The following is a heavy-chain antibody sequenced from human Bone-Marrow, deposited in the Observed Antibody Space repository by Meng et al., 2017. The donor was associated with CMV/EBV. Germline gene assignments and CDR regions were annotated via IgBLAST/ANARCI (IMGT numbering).Heavy chain of an antibody. D-gene: IGHD2-2*01. J-gene: IGHJ6*01. CDR3: ARDRGYCSSTSCYVRVGYYYYYGMDV. Sequence: ASVKVSCKASGYTFSSSDINWVRQATGQGLQWMGWLNPNSDKTVYAQKFQGRVTMTRNTPISTVYMELRSLRSDDTAVYYCARDRGYCSSTSCYVRVGYYYYYGMDVWGQGATVTCYS. V-gene: IGHV1-8*02. CDR2: LNPNSDKT. CDR1: GYTFSSSD.